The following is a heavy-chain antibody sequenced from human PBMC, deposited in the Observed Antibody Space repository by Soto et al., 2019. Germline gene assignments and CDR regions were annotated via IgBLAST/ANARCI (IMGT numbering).Heavy chain of an antibody. CDR1: GGSISSYY. CDR2: IYYSGST. J-gene: IGHJ6*03. CDR3: ARRGESSSSLYYYYYMDV. D-gene: IGHD6-6*01. Sequence: PSETLSLTCTVSGGSISSYYWSWIRQPPGKGLEWIGYIYYSGSTNYNPSLKSRVTISVDTSKNQFSLKLSSVTAADTAVYYCARRGESSSSLYYYYYMDVWGKGTTVTVSS. V-gene: IGHV4-59*08.